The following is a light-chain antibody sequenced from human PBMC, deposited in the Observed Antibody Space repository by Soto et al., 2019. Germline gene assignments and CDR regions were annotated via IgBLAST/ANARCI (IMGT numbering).Light chain of an antibody. CDR1: QDVGTV. Sequence: AVQMTQSPSSVSASVGDRVIITCWASQDVGTVLGWYLQKPGKAPKLLIYGAYTLERGVPTRFSGSGSGTDFMLSISNLQPVDFGTYYCLQDSNFNWTFGLGTKVDLK. CDR3: LQDSNFNWT. CDR2: GAY. V-gene: IGKV1-6*01. J-gene: IGKJ1*01.